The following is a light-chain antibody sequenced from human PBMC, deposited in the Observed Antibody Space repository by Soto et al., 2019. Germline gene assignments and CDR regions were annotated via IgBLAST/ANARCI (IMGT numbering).Light chain of an antibody. Sequence: DIQMTQSPSSLSASVGDRVTITCRASQAINNYLAWYQQKPGKVPTLLISAASTLQSGVPSRFSGSGSGTEFTLTISSLQPEDVATYYCQKFSAVPTFGGGTKVEI. CDR1: QAINNY. J-gene: IGKJ4*01. V-gene: IGKV1-27*01. CDR2: AAS. CDR3: QKFSAVPT.